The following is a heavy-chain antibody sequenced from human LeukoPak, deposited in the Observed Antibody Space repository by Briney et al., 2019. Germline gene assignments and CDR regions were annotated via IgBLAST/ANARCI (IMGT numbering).Heavy chain of an antibody. CDR1: GGSISAYY. J-gene: IGHJ4*02. CDR2: IYYSGST. D-gene: IGHD2-15*01. V-gene: IGHV4-59*08. CDR3: ARARRYCSGGSCYSPGNYFDY. Sequence: SETLSLTCTVSGGSISAYYWSWIRQPPGKGLEWIGYIYYSGSTNYNPSLKSRATISVDTSKNQFSLKLSSVTAADTAVYYCARARRYCSGGSCYSPGNYFDYWGQGTLVTVSS.